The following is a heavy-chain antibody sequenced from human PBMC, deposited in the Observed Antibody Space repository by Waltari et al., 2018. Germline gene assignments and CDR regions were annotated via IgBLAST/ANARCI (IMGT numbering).Heavy chain of an antibody. CDR3: ARDSGDYSWSY. CDR2: ISAYPGNK. CDR1: GYTFSTYA. D-gene: IGHD4-4*01. Sequence: QVHLVQSGAELRKPGASVKVSCMTSGYTFSTYAISWVRQAPGQGLEWLGWISAYPGNKNYAQKVQERIMLTTDTSTSTAYLELGSLTSDDTAVYYCARDSGDYSWSYWGQGTLVTVSS. V-gene: IGHV1-18*01. J-gene: IGHJ4*02.